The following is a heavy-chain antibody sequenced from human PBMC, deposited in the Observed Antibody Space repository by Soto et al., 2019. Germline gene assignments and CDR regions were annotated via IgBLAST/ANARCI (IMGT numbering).Heavy chain of an antibody. Sequence: SLRLSCAASGFTFSSYAMNWVRQAPGKGLEWVSVISGSGGSTHYADSVKGRFTISRDNSKNTLYLQMNSLRAEDTAVYYCASRSSGWYFDYWGQGTLVTVSS. CDR1: GFTFSSYA. CDR2: ISGSGGST. J-gene: IGHJ4*02. V-gene: IGHV3-23*01. CDR3: ASRSSGWYFDY. D-gene: IGHD6-19*01.